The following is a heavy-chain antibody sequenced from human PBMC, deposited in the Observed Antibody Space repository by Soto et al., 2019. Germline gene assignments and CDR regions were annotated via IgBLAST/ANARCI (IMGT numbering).Heavy chain of an antibody. Sequence: PSESLSLTCAVSGGCISIAGFAWSWIRQPPGKGLEWIGYIYYSGSTNYNPSLKSRVTISVDTSKNQFSLKLSSVTAADTAVYYCARCEYCSGGSCARGMIDYWGQGTLVTVSS. CDR1: GGCISIAGFA. V-gene: IGHV4-61*08. CDR3: ARCEYCSGGSCARGMIDY. J-gene: IGHJ4*02. CDR2: IYYSGST. D-gene: IGHD2-15*01.